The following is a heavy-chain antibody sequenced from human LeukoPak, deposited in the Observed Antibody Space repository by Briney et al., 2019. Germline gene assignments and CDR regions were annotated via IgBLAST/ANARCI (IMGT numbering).Heavy chain of an antibody. CDR3: ARHPPRGQLGTAFDI. CDR1: GGSISGHH. D-gene: IGHD3-16*01. J-gene: IGHJ3*02. CDR2: IYYSGNT. V-gene: IGHV4-59*08. Sequence: SETLSLTCTVSGGSISGHHWSWIRQAPGKELEWIGYIYYSGNTNYNPSLGSRVTISVDTSKNHLSLRLTSVTAADTAIYYCARHPPRGQLGTAFDIWGQGTMVTVSS.